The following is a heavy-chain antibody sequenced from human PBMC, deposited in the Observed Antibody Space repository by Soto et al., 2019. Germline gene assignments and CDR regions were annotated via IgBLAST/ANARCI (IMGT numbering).Heavy chain of an antibody. J-gene: IGHJ4*02. D-gene: IGHD2-2*02. CDR3: AREYCSSTSCYRDY. Sequence: QVQLVQSGAEVKKPGSSVKVSCKASGGTFSSYTISWVRQAPGQGLELMGRIIPILGIANYAQKFQGRVTITADKSTTTASMELSSLRYEDTAVYYCAREYCSSTSCYRDYWGQGTLVTVSS. V-gene: IGHV1-69*02. CDR2: IIPILGIA. CDR1: GGTFSSYT.